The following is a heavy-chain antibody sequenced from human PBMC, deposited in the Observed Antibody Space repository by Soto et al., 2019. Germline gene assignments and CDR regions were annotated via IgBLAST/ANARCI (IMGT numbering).Heavy chain of an antibody. J-gene: IGHJ4*02. V-gene: IGHV1-69*01. CDR2: IIPLFGTP. CDR3: ARGRATWIYLWAY. CDR1: GGSFISHS. Sequence: EQLVQSGAEVRVPGSSVKVSCKASGGSFISHSISWVRQAPGQGLEWMGGIIPLFGTPNYAQNFLGRVTITADESTNTTYMELSGLRYDDTATYYCARGRATWIYLWAYWGQGTPVTVSS. D-gene: IGHD5-12*01.